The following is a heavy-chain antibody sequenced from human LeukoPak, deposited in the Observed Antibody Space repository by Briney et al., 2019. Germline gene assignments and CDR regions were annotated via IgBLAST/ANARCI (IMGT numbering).Heavy chain of an antibody. J-gene: IGHJ4*02. CDR2: ISAYNGNT. V-gene: IGHV1-18*01. Sequence: ASVKVSCKASGYTFTSYGISWVRQAPGQGLERMGWISAYNGNTNYAQKLQGRVTMTTDTSTSTAYMELRSLRSDDTAVYYCARGGSRGITMIVVVTPFDYWGQGTLVTVSS. CDR3: ARGGSRGITMIVVVTPFDY. D-gene: IGHD3-22*01. CDR1: GYTFTSYG.